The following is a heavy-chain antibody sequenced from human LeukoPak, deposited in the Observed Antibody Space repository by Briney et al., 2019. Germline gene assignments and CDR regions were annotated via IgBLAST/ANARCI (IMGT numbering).Heavy chain of an antibody. Sequence: GGSLRLSCAASGFTFSDYAMSWVRQAPGKGLEWVSAISGSASSTYHADSVKGRFTISRDNSKNTLYLQMNSLRADDTGVYYCARASSIAARLVRYFDLWGRGTLVTVSS. D-gene: IGHD6-6*01. CDR1: GFTFSDYA. V-gene: IGHV3-23*01. J-gene: IGHJ2*01. CDR2: ISGSASST. CDR3: ARASSIAARLVRYFDL.